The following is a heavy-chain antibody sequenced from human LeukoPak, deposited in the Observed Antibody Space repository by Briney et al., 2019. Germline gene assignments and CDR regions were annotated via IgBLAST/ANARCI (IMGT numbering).Heavy chain of an antibody. CDR1: GGSFSGYY. D-gene: IGHD2-15*01. J-gene: IGHJ6*02. CDR2: INHSGST. Sequence: SETLSLTCVVYGGSFSGYYWSWIRQPPGKGLEWIGEINHSGSTNYNPSLKSRVTISVDTSKNQFSLKLSSVTAADTAVYYCARNTRDIVVVVAATGPITYYYYGMDVWGQGTTVTVSS. CDR3: ARNTRDIVVVVAATGPITYYYYGMDV. V-gene: IGHV4-34*01.